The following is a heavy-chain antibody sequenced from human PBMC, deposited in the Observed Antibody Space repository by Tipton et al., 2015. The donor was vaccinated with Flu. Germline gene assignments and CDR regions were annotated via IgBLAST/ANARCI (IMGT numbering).Heavy chain of an antibody. CDR1: GFTFSSYS. D-gene: IGHD1-7*01. Sequence: SLRLSCAASGFTFSSYSMNWVRQAPGKGLEWVSYISSSSSTIYYADSVKGRFTISRDNAKNSLYLQMNSLRAEDTAVYYCARTPSNWSYGSYFDYWGQGTLVTVSS. V-gene: IGHV3-48*04. CDR2: ISSSSSTI. CDR3: ARTPSNWSYGSYFDY. J-gene: IGHJ4*02.